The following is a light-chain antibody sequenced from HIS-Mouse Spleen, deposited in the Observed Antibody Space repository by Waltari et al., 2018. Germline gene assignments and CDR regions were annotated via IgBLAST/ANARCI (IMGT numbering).Light chain of an antibody. CDR3: QQYGSSPPWP. Sequence: DIVLTQSPGTLSLSPGERATLSCRASQSVSSSYLAWYQQKPGQAPRLLIYGASSRATGIPERFSGSGSGTDFTLTISRLEPEDFAVYYCQQYGSSPPWPFGQGTKVEIK. V-gene: IGKV3-20*01. CDR2: GAS. J-gene: IGKJ1*01. CDR1: QSVSSSY.